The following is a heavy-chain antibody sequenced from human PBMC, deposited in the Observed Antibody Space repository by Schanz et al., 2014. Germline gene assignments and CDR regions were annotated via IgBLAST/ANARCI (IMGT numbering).Heavy chain of an antibody. Sequence: QVQLVESGGGLIQPGGSLRLSCAVSGFSVSTNYMSWVRQAPGKGLNWVAVISSDGTNKYYADSVQGRFTLSKDFSKDTLYLQLTSLRPEDTAVYYCARLATSKSRLGDAVDIWGQGTMVTVSS. D-gene: IGHD6-6*01. CDR1: GFSVSTNY. CDR2: ISSDGTNK. J-gene: IGHJ3*02. V-gene: IGHV3-30*03. CDR3: ARLATSKSRLGDAVDI.